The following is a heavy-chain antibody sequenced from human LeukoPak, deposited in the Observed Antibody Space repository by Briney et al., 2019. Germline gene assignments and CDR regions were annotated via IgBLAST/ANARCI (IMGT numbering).Heavy chain of an antibody. CDR2: IYSGGST. V-gene: IGHV3-53*01. CDR3: ARVRVGD. D-gene: IGHD3-16*01. Sequence: GGSLRLSCAASGLTVGSNYMSWVRQAPGKGLEWASVIYSGGSTYYADSVKGRFTISRDNSENTLYLQMNSLRAEDTAVYYCARVRVGDWGQGTLVTVSS. CDR1: GLTVGSNY. J-gene: IGHJ4*02.